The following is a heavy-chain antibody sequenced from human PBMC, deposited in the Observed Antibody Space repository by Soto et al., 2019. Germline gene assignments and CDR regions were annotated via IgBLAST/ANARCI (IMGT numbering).Heavy chain of an antibody. Sequence: GESLKISCEASWYNFKNWWIVWVRQMPGKGLECMGIIYPADSDTRYSPSFQGQVTISADKSISTAYLQWNSLKASDTAIYYCARSREYSFGYKSPFDVWGQGTTLTVSS. CDR3: ARSREYSFGYKSPFDV. D-gene: IGHD5-18*01. J-gene: IGHJ3*01. V-gene: IGHV5-51*01. CDR1: WYNFKNWW. CDR2: IYPADSDT.